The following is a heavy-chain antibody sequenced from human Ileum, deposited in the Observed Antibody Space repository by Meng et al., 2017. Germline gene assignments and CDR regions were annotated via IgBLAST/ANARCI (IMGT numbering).Heavy chain of an antibody. CDR1: GGSISSSSYY. CDR3: ARVNREDSSGYYQGYYYYYYGMDV. CDR2: IYYSGST. Sequence: SETLSLTCTVPGGSISSSSYYWGWIRQPPGKGLEWIGSIYYSGSTYYNPSLKSRVTISVDTSKNQFSLKLSSVTAADTAVYYCARVNREDSSGYYQGYYYYYYGMDVWGQGTTVTVSS. J-gene: IGHJ6*02. D-gene: IGHD3-22*01. V-gene: IGHV4-39*07.